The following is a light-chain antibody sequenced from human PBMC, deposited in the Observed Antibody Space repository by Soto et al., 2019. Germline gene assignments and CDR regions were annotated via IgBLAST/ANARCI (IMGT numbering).Light chain of an antibody. Sequence: DIQMTQSPSSLSTSVGDRVTITCRASQAISIYLAWYQQKPGKVPKLLIYAASTLQSGVPSRFSGSGSGTDFTITISRLQPEDVATYYCQKYNSAPPTFGQGTKVEIK. V-gene: IGKV1-27*01. CDR3: QKYNSAPPT. J-gene: IGKJ1*01. CDR2: AAS. CDR1: QAISIY.